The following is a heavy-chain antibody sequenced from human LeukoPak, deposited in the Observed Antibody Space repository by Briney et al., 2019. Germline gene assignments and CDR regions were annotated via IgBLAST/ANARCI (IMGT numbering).Heavy chain of an antibody. V-gene: IGHV3-48*04. D-gene: IGHD3-10*02. CDR1: GFTFSNFG. Sequence: GGSLRLSCAASGFTFSNFGMHWVRQAPGKGLEWVSYISSSGSTIYYADSVKGRFTISRDNAKNSLYLQMNSLRAEDTAVYYCAELGITMIGGVWGKGTTVTISS. CDR3: AELGITMIGGV. CDR2: ISSSGSTI. J-gene: IGHJ6*04.